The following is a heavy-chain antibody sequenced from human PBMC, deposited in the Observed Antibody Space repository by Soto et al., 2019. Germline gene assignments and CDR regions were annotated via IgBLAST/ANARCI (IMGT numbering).Heavy chain of an antibody. V-gene: IGHV3-74*01. CDR2: IDSDGSST. Sequence: GGSLRLSCAASLFTFCSYWMSWVRQAPGKGLVWVSRIDSDGSSTTYADSVKGRFTTSRDNAKNALYLQMSSLRVEDTAVYYCARGRPYGMDVWGQGTTVTVSS. CDR3: ARGRPYGMDV. CDR1: LFTFCSYW. J-gene: IGHJ6*02.